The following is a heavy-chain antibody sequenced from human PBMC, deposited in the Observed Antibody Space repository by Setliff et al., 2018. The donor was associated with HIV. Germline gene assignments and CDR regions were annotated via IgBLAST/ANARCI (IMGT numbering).Heavy chain of an antibody. Sequence: GASVKVSCKASGGTFSRNPISWVRQAPGQGLEWMGGITPIFGTTKYAQKFQGRVTITADESRTTAYLDLNSLRSEETAVYYCATAGEMATIGYSYYYMGVWGKGTTVTVSS. V-gene: IGHV1-69*13. D-gene: IGHD3-10*01. J-gene: IGHJ6*03. CDR3: ATAGEMATIGYSYYYMGV. CDR1: GGTFSRNP. CDR2: ITPIFGTT.